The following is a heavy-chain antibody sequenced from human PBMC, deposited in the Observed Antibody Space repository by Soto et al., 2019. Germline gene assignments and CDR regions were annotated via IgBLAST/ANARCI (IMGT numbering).Heavy chain of an antibody. CDR3: AKIGYCSGGSCYSNWFDP. D-gene: IGHD2-15*01. V-gene: IGHV1-69*06. Sequence: ASVKVSCKASGGTFSSYAISWVRQAPGQGLEWMGGIIPIFGTANYAQKFQGRVTITADKSTSTAYMELSSLRSEDTAVYYCAKIGYCSGGSCYSNWFDPWGQGTLVTVSS. J-gene: IGHJ5*02. CDR2: IIPIFGTA. CDR1: GGTFSSYA.